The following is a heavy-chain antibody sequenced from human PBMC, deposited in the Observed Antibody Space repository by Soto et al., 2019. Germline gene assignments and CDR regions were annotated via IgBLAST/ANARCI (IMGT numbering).Heavy chain of an antibody. V-gene: IGHV1-69*13. Sequence: GASVKVSCKASGGTFSSYAISWVRQAPGQGLEWMGGIIPIFGTANYAQKFQGRVTITADESTSTAYMELSSLRSEDTAVYYCARGRITMVRGGGYYYYGMDVWGQGTTVTVSS. CDR3: ARGRITMVRGGGYYYYGMDV. CDR1: GGTFSSYA. J-gene: IGHJ6*02. CDR2: IIPIFGTA. D-gene: IGHD3-10*01.